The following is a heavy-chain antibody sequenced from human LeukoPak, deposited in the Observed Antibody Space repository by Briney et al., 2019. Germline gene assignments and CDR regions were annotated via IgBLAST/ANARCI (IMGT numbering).Heavy chain of an antibody. CDR1: GGSFSGYC. CDR3: ARGSGVDFDY. J-gene: IGHJ4*02. V-gene: IGHV4-34*01. Sequence: SETLSLTCAVYGGSFSGYCWSWIRQPPGKGLEWIGEINHSGSTNYNPSLKSRVTISVDTSKNQFSLKLSSVTAADTAVYYCARGSGVDFDYWGQGTLVTVSS. CDR2: INHSGST. D-gene: IGHD2-15*01.